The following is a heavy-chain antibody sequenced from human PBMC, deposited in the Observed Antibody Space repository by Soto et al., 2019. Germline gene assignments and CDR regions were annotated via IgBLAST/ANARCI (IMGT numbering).Heavy chain of an antibody. J-gene: IGHJ6*02. V-gene: IGHV4-59*01. Sequence: SETLSLTCTVSGGSISSYYWNWIRQPPGKGLEWIGDINYSGSTRYNPSLKSRVTISIDTSKNQFSLKLSSVTAADTAVYYCAREGGFGDPRYGMDVWGQGTTVPVSS. CDR2: INYSGST. D-gene: IGHD3-10*01. CDR1: GGSISSYY. CDR3: AREGGFGDPRYGMDV.